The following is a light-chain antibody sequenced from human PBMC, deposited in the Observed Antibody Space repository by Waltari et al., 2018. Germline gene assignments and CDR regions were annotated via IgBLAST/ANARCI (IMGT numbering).Light chain of an antibody. V-gene: IGLV1-44*01. CDR3: AAWDDSLNGRWV. Sequence: QSVLTQPPSESGTPGQRVPISYSGSSSNIGNNLVNWYQQVPGTTPKLLIYRNEQRPSGVPDRISGSKSGTSASLAISGLQSEDEAHYYCAAWDDSLNGRWVFGGGTKLTVL. CDR1: SSNIGNNL. J-gene: IGLJ2*01. CDR2: RNE.